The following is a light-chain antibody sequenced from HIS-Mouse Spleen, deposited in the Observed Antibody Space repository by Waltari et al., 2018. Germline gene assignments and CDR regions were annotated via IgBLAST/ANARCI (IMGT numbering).Light chain of an antibody. CDR2: EDS. CDR1: ALPKKY. Sequence: SYELTQPPSVSVSPGQTARITCSGDALPKKYAYWYQQKSGQAPVLVIYEDSKRPSGLPERCSGSSSWTMATLTISGAQVEDEADYYCYSTDSSGNHRVFGGGTKLTVL. J-gene: IGLJ2*01. V-gene: IGLV3-10*01. CDR3: YSTDSSGNHRV.